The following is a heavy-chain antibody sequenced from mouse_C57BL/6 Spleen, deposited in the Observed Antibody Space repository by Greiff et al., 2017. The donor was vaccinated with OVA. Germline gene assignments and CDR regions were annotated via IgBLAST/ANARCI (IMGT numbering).Heavy chain of an antibody. Sequence: EVKLVESGGGLVKPGGSLKLSCAASGFTFSSYAMSWVRQTPEKRLEWVATISDGGSYTYYPDNVKGRITISRDNAKNNLYLQMSHLKSEDTAMYYCAREHYDYSFDYWGQGTTLTVSS. CDR2: ISDGGSYT. J-gene: IGHJ2*01. CDR3: AREHYDYSFDY. D-gene: IGHD2-4*01. V-gene: IGHV5-4*01. CDR1: GFTFSSYA.